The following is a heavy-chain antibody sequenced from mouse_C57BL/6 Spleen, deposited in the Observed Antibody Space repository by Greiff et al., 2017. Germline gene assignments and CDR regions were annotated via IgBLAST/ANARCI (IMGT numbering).Heavy chain of an antibody. D-gene: IGHD1-1*01. J-gene: IGHJ4*01. Sequence: EVKLVESGGGLVQPGGSMKLSCVASGFTFSNYWMNWVRQSPEKGLEWVAQIRLKSDNYATHYAESVKGRFTISRDDSKSSVYLQMNNLRAEDTGIYYCTAATVVADYYAMDYWGQGTSVTVSS. V-gene: IGHV6-3*01. CDR2: IRLKSDNYAT. CDR3: TAATVVADYYAMDY. CDR1: GFTFSNYW.